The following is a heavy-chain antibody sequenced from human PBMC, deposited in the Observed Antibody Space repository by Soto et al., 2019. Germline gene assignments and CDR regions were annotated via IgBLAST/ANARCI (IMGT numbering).Heavy chain of an antibody. CDR3: AKDQDKGGAIYYFDY. CDR2: ISYDGKDK. Sequence: QVQLVESGGGVVQPGRSLRLSCAASGFSFSSYGMHWVRKAQGKGLEWVAVISYDGKDKKHADSVKVRFTISRDNSKNTLYLQMNILRAEDTAVYYCAKDQDKGGAIYYFDYWGQGTLVTVSS. D-gene: IGHD3-16*02. CDR1: GFSFSSYG. V-gene: IGHV3-30*18. J-gene: IGHJ4*02.